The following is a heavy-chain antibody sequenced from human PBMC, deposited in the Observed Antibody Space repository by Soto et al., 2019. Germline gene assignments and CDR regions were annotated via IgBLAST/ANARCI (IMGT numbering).Heavy chain of an antibody. J-gene: IGHJ6*02. CDR1: GGTFSSYA. D-gene: IGHD5-12*01. V-gene: IGHV1-69*06. Sequence: QVQLVQSGAEVKKPGSSVKVSCKASGGTFSSYAISWARQAPGQGLEWMGGIIPIFGTANYAQKFQGRVTITADKSTSTAYMELISLRSEDTAVYYCARGGYSGYALGMDVWGQGTTVTVSS. CDR3: ARGGYSGYALGMDV. CDR2: IIPIFGTA.